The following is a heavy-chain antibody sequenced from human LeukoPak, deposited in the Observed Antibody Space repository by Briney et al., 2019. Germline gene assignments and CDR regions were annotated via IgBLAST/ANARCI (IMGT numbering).Heavy chain of an antibody. V-gene: IGHV4-39*01. Sequence: PSETLSLTCTVSGGSISSSSYYWGWIRQPPGKGLEWIGRIYYSGSTYYNPSLKSRVTISVDTSKNQFSLKLSSVTAADTAVYYCARRLGTMVRGVIRAYYFDYWGQGTLVTVSS. J-gene: IGHJ4*02. CDR1: GGSISSSSYY. CDR3: ARRLGTMVRGVIRAYYFDY. D-gene: IGHD3-10*01. CDR2: IYYSGST.